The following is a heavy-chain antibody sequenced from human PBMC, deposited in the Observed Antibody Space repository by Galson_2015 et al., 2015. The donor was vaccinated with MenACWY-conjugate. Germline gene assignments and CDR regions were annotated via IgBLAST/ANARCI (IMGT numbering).Heavy chain of an antibody. V-gene: IGHV5-51*01. CDR2: ISPGDSET. CDR1: GYTFTTYW. CDR3: ARHPPGGRGMDV. Sequence: QSGAEVKKPGESLQISCTGSGYTFTTYWIGWVRQLPGKGLEWMGLISPGDSETRYSPAFQGQVTISADKSTSTAYVQWDSLQASDTAMYYCARHPPGGRGMDVWGQGTTVTVSS. J-gene: IGHJ6*02. D-gene: IGHD1-26*01.